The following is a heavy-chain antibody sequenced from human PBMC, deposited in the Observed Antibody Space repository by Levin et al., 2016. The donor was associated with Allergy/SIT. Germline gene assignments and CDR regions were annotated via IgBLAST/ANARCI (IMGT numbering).Heavy chain of an antibody. D-gene: IGHD3-10*01. CDR2: TYSSGST. V-gene: IGHV4-59*08. J-gene: IGHJ3*02. CDR1: SGSISDLY. Sequence: SETLSLTCSVSSGSISDLYWSWIRQPPGKGLEWIGYTYSSGSTNYNPSLKSRVTISADTSKNQFTLRLTSVAAADTAVYYCARLTTMYRGINHVFDIWGPGTMVIVSS. CDR3: ARLTTMYRGINHVFDI.